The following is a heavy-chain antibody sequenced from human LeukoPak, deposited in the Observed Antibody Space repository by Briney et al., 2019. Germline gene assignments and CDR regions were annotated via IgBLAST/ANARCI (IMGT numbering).Heavy chain of an antibody. D-gene: IGHD3-22*01. J-gene: IGHJ4*02. Sequence: KTSETLSLTCTVSNGSISSSSYYWGWIRQPPGKGLEWIGSISYSGSTYYNPSLKSRVTIYVDTSKNQFSLKLSSVTATDTAVYYCARLVYSSGYYLIFDYWGQGTLVTVSS. CDR3: ARLVYSSGYYLIFDY. CDR2: ISYSGST. V-gene: IGHV4-39*01. CDR1: NGSISSSSYY.